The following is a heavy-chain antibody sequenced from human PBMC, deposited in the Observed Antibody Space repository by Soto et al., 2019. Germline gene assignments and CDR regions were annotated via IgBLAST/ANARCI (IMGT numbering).Heavy chain of an antibody. CDR1: GGTFSSYA. CDR3: ARRKAGPGIAAAGTFWFDP. CDR2: IIPIFGTA. J-gene: IGHJ5*02. D-gene: IGHD6-13*01. Sequence: SVKVSCKASGGTFSSYAISWVRQAPGQGLEWMGGIIPIFGTANYAQKFQGRVTITADESTSTAYMELSSLRSEDTAVYYCARRKAGPGIAAAGTFWFDPWGQGTLVTVSS. V-gene: IGHV1-69*13.